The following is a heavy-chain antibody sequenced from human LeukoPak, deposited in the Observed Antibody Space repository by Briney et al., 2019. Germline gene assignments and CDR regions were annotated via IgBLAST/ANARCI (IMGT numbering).Heavy chain of an antibody. Sequence: PGGSLRLSCAASGFTFSSYSMNWVRQAPGKGLEWVSSISSSSSYIYYADSVKGRFTISRDNAKNSLYLQMNSLRAEDTAVYYYARDDRKQQLAPGVGYWGQGTLVTVSS. V-gene: IGHV3-21*01. CDR3: ARDDRKQQLAPGVGY. CDR2: ISSSSSYI. D-gene: IGHD6-13*01. CDR1: GFTFSSYS. J-gene: IGHJ4*02.